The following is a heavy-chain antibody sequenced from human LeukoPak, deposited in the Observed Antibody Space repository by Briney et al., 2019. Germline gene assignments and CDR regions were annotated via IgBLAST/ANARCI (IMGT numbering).Heavy chain of an antibody. Sequence: GGSQRLFCEVCGLLFNHLDIQWGRQAPGKGLEWVAVIWSDATNQYYADSVKGRFTISRDNFRKMVSLQMDSLRAEDTAVYYCPTDAQRGVDYSNSLEHWGQGSLVTVSS. D-gene: IGHD4-11*01. CDR2: IWSDATNQ. CDR3: PTDAQRGVDYSNSLEH. V-gene: IGHV3-33*08. J-gene: IGHJ4*02. CDR1: GLLFNHLD.